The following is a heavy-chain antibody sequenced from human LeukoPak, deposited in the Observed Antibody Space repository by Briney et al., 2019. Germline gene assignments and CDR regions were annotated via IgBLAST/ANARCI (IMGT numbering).Heavy chain of an antibody. CDR3: ARGHYCTNGVCYLHYFDY. CDR1: GYTFTSNY. V-gene: IGHV1-46*01. Sequence: ASVKVSCKASGYTFTSNYIHWVRQAPGQGLEWMGMIYPRDGSTSYAQKFQGRVTVTRDTSTSTVHMELRSLRSDDTAVYYRARGHYCTNGVCYLHYFDYWGQGTLVTVSS. CDR2: IYPRDGST. D-gene: IGHD2-8*01. J-gene: IGHJ4*02.